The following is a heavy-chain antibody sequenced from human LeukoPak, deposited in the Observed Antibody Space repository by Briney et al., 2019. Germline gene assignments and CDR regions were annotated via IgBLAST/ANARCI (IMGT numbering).Heavy chain of an antibody. D-gene: IGHD3-22*01. CDR1: GGSFSGYY. V-gene: IGHV4-34*01. CDR2: INHSGST. J-gene: IGHJ4*02. Sequence: KPSETLSLTCAVYGGSFSGYYWSWIRQPPGKGLEWIGEINHSGSTNYNPSLKSRVTISVDTSKNQFSLKLSSVTAADTAVYYCARRYYDSSGPYYFDYWGQGTLVTVSS. CDR3: ARRYYDSSGPYYFDY.